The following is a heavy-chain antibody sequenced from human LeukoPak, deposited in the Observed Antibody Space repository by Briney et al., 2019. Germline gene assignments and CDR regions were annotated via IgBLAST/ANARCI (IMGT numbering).Heavy chain of an antibody. Sequence: GGSLRLSCAASAITFSTYAMSWVRQAPGKGLECVSVISGGAGSTYYADSVKGRFTISRDNSKNTLYLQMNSLRAEDTAVYYCAKDRGCSSTSCYYYYYYYMDVWGKGTTVTVSS. CDR2: ISGGAGST. D-gene: IGHD2-2*01. CDR1: AITFSTYA. CDR3: AKDRGCSSTSCYYYYYYYMDV. J-gene: IGHJ6*03. V-gene: IGHV3-23*01.